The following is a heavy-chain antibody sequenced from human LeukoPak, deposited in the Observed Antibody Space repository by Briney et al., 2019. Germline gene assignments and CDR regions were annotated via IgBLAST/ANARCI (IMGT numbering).Heavy chain of an antibody. J-gene: IGHJ4*02. CDR2: INHSGST. Sequence: SETLYLTCAVYGGSFSGYYWSWIRQPPGKGLEWIGEINHSGSTNYNPSLKSRVTISVDTSKNQFSLKLSSVTAADTAVYYCARELGDYLFDYWGQGTLVTVSS. CDR3: ARELGDYLFDY. D-gene: IGHD4-17*01. V-gene: IGHV4-34*01. CDR1: GGSFSGYY.